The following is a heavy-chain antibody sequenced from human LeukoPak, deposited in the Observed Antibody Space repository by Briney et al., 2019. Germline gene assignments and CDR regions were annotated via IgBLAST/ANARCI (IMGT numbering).Heavy chain of an antibody. CDR3: ARADRLHGGPYLIGP. Sequence: ASVKVSCKTSGYSFTDYYVHWVRQAPGQGLEWMGWVNPNSGGTSSAQKFQGRVTMTRDTSITTVYMEVSWLTSDDTAIYYCARADRLHGGPYLIGPWGQGTLVTVSS. V-gene: IGHV1-2*02. D-gene: IGHD2-21*01. CDR2: VNPNSGGT. CDR1: GYSFTDYY. J-gene: IGHJ5*02.